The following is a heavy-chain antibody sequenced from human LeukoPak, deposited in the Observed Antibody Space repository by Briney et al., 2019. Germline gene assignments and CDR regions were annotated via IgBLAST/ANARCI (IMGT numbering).Heavy chain of an antibody. D-gene: IGHD6-13*01. Sequence: PSETLSLTCTVSGGSISSSSCYWDWVRQPPGKGLEWIGSVCYSGSTYYNPSLMSRVTISVDTSKNQFSLRLNSMTAADTAVYYWARRGPGAADGKKIIDSGGKGTLATVPS. V-gene: IGHV4-39*01. J-gene: IGHJ4*02. CDR2: VCYSGST. CDR1: GGSISSSSCY. CDR3: ARRGPGAADGKKIIDS.